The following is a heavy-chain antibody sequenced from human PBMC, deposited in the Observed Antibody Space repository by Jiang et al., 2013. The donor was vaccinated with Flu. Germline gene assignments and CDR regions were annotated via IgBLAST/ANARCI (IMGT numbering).Heavy chain of an antibody. J-gene: IGHJ6*02. V-gene: IGHV6-1*01. CDR2: TFYRSKWYS. CDR1: GDSVSSNSAA. Sequence: SQTLSLTCAISGDSVSSNSAAWNWIRQSPSRGLEWLGRTFYRSKWYSDYAVSVKSRVIVNPDTSKNQFSLQLNSVTPEDTAVYYCAGGKVDYYAMDVWGQGTTVTVSS. CDR3: AGGKVDYYAMDV.